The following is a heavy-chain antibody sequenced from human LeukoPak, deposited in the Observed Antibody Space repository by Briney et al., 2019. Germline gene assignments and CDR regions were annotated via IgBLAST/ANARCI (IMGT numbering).Heavy chain of an antibody. J-gene: IGHJ6*02. CDR2: ISAYNGNT. CDR1: GYTFTSYG. Sequence: ASVKVSCKASGYTFTSYGISWVRQAPGQGLEWMGWISAYNGNTNYAQKLQGRVTMTTDTSTSTAYMELRSLRSDDTAEYYCARDLGMEMATMRSVAGWGDYYYYGMDVWGQGTTGTVSS. V-gene: IGHV1-18*01. CDR3: ARDLGMEMATMRSVAGWGDYYYYGMDV. D-gene: IGHD5-24*01.